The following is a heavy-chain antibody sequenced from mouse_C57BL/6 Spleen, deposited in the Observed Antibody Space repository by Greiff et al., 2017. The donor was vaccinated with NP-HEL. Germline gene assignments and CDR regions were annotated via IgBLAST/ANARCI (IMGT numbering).Heavy chain of an antibody. J-gene: IGHJ4*01. CDR2: ISYDGSN. CDR1: GYSITSGYY. Sequence: EVQLQQSGPGLVKPSPSLSLTCSVTGYSITSGYYWNWIRQFPGNKLEWMGYISYDGSNNYNPSLKNRISITRDTSKNQFFLKLNSVTTEDTATYYCARAELTGPCYYAMDYWGQGTSVTVSS. CDR3: ARAELTGPCYYAMDY. D-gene: IGHD4-1*01. V-gene: IGHV3-6*01.